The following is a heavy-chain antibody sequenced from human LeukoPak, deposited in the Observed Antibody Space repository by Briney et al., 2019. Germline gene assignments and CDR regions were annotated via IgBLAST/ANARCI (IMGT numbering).Heavy chain of an antibody. CDR1: GYTFTSYG. V-gene: IGHV1-18*01. CDR3: ADDIRYFDWLPGYYYYMDV. D-gene: IGHD3-9*01. J-gene: IGHJ6*03. Sequence: ASVKVSCKSSGYTFTSYGISWVRQAPGQALEWIGWISAYNGNTNYAQKLQGMVTMTTDTSTSTAYMELRSLRSDDTSVFHSADDIRYFDWLPGYYYYMDVWGKGTTVTVSS. CDR2: ISAYNGNT.